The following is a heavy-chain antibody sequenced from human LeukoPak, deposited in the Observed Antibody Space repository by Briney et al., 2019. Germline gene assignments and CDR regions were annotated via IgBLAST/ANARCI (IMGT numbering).Heavy chain of an antibody. CDR1: GFTFSSYS. J-gene: IGHJ4*02. Sequence: GGSLRLSCAASGFTFSSYSMNWVRQAPGKGLEWVSSISSSSSYIYYADSVKGRFTISRDNAKNSLYLQMNSLRAEDTAVYYCARDGVATIFGGLYYFDYWGQGTLVTVSS. D-gene: IGHD3-3*01. V-gene: IGHV3-21*01. CDR2: ISSSSSYI. CDR3: ARDGVATIFGGLYYFDY.